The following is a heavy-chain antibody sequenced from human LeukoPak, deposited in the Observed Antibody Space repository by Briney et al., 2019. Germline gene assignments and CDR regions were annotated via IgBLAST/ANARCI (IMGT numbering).Heavy chain of an antibody. CDR3: AREPGVGGDAFDI. CDR2: FDPGDGET. J-gene: IGHJ3*02. D-gene: IGHD4-23*01. V-gene: IGHV1-24*01. CDR1: GYTLTELS. Sequence: ASVKVSCKVSGYTLTELSMHWVRQAPGKGLEWMGGFDPGDGETIYAQKFQGRVTMTRDMSTSTVYMELSSLRSEDTAVYYCAREPGVGGDAFDIWGQGTMVTVSS.